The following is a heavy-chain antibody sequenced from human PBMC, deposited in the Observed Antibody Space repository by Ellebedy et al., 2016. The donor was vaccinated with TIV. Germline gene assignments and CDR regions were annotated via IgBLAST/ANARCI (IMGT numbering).Heavy chain of an antibody. D-gene: IGHD3-3*01. V-gene: IGHV1-58*02. Sequence: SVKVSXXASGFTFSSSTKQWVRQARGQRLEWIGWIVIGSGNTNYAQKFQERVTITRDMSTSTVYLELSSLRSDDTAVYYCAADPNWRGPMDVWGKGTTVTVSS. CDR2: IVIGSGNT. CDR3: AADPNWRGPMDV. J-gene: IGHJ6*04. CDR1: GFTFSSST.